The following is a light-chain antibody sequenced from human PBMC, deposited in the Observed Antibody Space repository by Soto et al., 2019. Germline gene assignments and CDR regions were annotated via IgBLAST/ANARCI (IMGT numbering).Light chain of an antibody. J-gene: IGLJ1*01. V-gene: IGLV2-14*03. CDR3: SSYTSSTTFV. CDR2: DVT. CDR1: SSDVGAYNY. Sequence: QSVLTQPASVYGSPGQSITISCTGTSSDVGAYNYVSWYQQHPGKAPKLMISDVTNRPSGVSNRFSGSKSGNTASLTIAGVQDEDEAEYYCSSYTSSTTFVFGTRTKLTVL.